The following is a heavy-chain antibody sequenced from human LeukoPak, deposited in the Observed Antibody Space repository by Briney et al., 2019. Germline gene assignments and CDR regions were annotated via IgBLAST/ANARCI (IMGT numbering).Heavy chain of an antibody. Sequence: PGGSLRLSCVASGFTFSSYEMNWVRQAPGKGLVWVSRINHDGSNTIYADSVKGRFTISRDNAKNTLYLQMDSLRAEDTAVYYCARDRMGGSCYDYWGQGTLVTVSS. CDR2: INHDGSNT. D-gene: IGHD2-15*01. J-gene: IGHJ4*02. CDR1: GFTFSSYE. V-gene: IGHV3-74*01. CDR3: ARDRMGGSCYDY.